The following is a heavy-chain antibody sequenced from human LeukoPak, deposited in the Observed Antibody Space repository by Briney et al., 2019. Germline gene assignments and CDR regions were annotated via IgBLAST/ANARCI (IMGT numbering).Heavy chain of an antibody. Sequence: GGSLRLSCAASGFTFSDYYMSWIRQAPGKGLEWVSYISSSGSTIYYADSVKGRFTIFRDNAKNSLYLQMNSLRAEDTAVYYCARDNVVVPAATGYYYYGMDVWGQGTTVTVSS. CDR1: GFTFSDYY. CDR2: ISSSGSTI. V-gene: IGHV3-11*04. J-gene: IGHJ6*02. CDR3: ARDNVVVPAATGYYYYGMDV. D-gene: IGHD2-2*01.